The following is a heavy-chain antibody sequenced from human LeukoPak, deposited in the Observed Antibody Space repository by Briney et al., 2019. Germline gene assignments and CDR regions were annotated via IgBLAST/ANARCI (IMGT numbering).Heavy chain of an antibody. J-gene: IGHJ4*02. V-gene: IGHV4-39*07. CDR2: IYYSGST. CDR1: GGSISSSSYY. D-gene: IGHD3-22*01. Sequence: PSETLSLTCTVSGGSISSSSYYWGWIRQPPDKGLEWIGSIYYSGSTSYSPSLKSRVTISVDTSKNQFSLKLSSVTAADTAVYYCARAYYYDSSGYSDYWGQGTLVTVSS. CDR3: ARAYYYDSSGYSDY.